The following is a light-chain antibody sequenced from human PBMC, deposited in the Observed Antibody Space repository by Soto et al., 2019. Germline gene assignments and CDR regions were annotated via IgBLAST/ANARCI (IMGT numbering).Light chain of an antibody. CDR1: QSVRSN. CDR3: QQGSTWPWT. CDR2: GAS. V-gene: IGKV3-15*01. J-gene: IGKJ1*01. Sequence: EIVMTQSPATLSVSPGERATLSCRASQSVRSNLAWYQQKPGQAPRLLIYGASTRATGIPARFSGSGSGTEFTLTISSLQSEDFAVYYCQQGSTWPWTFGQGTKVDI.